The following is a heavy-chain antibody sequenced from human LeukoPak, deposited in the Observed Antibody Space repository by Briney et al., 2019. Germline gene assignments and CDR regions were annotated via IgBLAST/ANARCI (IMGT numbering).Heavy chain of an antibody. Sequence: GASVKVSCKASGYTFTSYGISWVRQAPGQGLEWMGWISAYNGNTNYAQKLQGRVTMTTDTSTSTAYMELRSLRSDDTAVYYCARDNSGNYYYYGMDVWGQGTTVTVSS. CDR1: GYTFTSYG. D-gene: IGHD5-12*01. CDR3: ARDNSGNYYYYGMDV. J-gene: IGHJ6*02. V-gene: IGHV1-18*01. CDR2: ISAYNGNT.